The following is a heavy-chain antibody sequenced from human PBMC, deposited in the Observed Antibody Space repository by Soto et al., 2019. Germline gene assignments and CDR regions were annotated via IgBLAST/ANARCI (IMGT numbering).Heavy chain of an antibody. J-gene: IGHJ4*02. CDR3: AGWAVGIMIFGVPKDY. CDR1: GGSFSGHF. Sequence: PSETLSLTCGVYGGSFSGHFWSGIRQPPGKGLEWIGEINHSGSANYNPSLKSRVTISVDTSKNQFSLKLTSVTAADTAVYYCAGWAVGIMIFGVPKDYWSQGTQVTVSS. V-gene: IGHV4-34*01. CDR2: INHSGSA. D-gene: IGHD3-3*01.